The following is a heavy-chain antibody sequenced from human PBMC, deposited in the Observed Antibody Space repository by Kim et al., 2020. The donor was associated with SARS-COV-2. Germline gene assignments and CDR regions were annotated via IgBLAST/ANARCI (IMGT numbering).Heavy chain of an antibody. D-gene: IGHD1-26*01. V-gene: IGHV3-48*03. CDR2: IDTTGIHI. CDR3: ARDRWVATRYPGPSYI. Sequence: GGSLRLSCAASGFSFSNYEMNWVRQAPGKWLEWVSYIDTTGIHIYYADSLKGRFTISRDNTKNSLFLQLSSLKVEDTALYYCARDRWVATRYPGPSYIWG. CDR1: GFSFSNYE. J-gene: IGHJ3*02.